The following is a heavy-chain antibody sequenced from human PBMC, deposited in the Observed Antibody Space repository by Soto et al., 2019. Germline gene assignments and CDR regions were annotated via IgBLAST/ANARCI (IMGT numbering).Heavy chain of an antibody. CDR2: IYYSGET. V-gene: IGHV4-59*01. Sequence: QVQLQESGPGLVKPSETLSLTCTVSGASLSRYYWSWIRLSPGKGLEWIVYIYYSGETNYNPSVKSRVTISVDRTKNQFSPKLSSVTAADTAVYYCARDQGGEFLKVSGMDVWGQGTTVTVSS. CDR3: ARDQGGEFLKVSGMDV. J-gene: IGHJ6*02. CDR1: GASLSRYY. D-gene: IGHD3-10*01.